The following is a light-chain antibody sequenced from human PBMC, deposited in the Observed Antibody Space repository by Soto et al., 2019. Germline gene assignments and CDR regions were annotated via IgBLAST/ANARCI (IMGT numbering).Light chain of an antibody. CDR2: DTS. J-gene: IGKJ4*01. Sequence: VMTQSPATLSLSPGEGAPPSCRASQGIGDTLAWYQQKPGQTPRLLIYDTSIRATGVPARFSGSRSGAEFTLTISSLQSEDFAVYYCQHYVTWPLTFGGGTKVDIK. V-gene: IGKV3-15*01. CDR3: QHYVTWPLT. CDR1: QGIGDT.